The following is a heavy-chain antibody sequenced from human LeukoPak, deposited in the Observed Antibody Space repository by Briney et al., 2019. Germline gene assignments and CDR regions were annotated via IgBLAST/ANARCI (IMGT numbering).Heavy chain of an antibody. Sequence: GGSLRLSCAASRFTFSSYGMHWVRQAPGKGLEWVAVISYDGSNKYYADSVKGRFTISRDNSKNTLYLQMNSLRAEDTAVYYCAKKVPYSSSWYPYYFDYWGQGTLVTVSS. CDR2: ISYDGSNK. D-gene: IGHD6-13*01. V-gene: IGHV3-30*18. CDR1: RFTFSSYG. CDR3: AKKVPYSSSWYPYYFDY. J-gene: IGHJ4*02.